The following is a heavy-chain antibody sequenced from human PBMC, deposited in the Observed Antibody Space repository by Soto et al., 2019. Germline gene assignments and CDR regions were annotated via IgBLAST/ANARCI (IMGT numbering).Heavy chain of an antibody. D-gene: IGHD1-26*01. CDR1: GGSISSSSYY. CDR2: IYYSGST. CDR3: ATQEVGGSYVYTFDP. Sequence: KPSETLSLTCTVSGGSISSSSYYWCWIRQPPGKGLEWIGSIYYSGSTYYNPSLKSRVTISVDTSKNHFSLKLSSVTAADTAVYYCATQEVGGSYVYTFDPWGQGTLVTVSS. V-gene: IGHV4-39*02. J-gene: IGHJ5*02.